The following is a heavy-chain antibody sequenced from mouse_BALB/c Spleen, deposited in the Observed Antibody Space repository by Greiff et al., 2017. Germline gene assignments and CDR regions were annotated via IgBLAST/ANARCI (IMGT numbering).Heavy chain of an antibody. CDR1: GFTFSSYA. D-gene: IGHD2-1*01. J-gene: IGHJ2*01. CDR3: ARDGNYVGFDY. Sequence: EVKLVESGGGLVKPGGSLKLSCAASGFTFSSYAMSWVRQTPEKRLEWVASISSGGNTYYPDSVKGRFTISRDNARNILYLQMSSLRSEDTAMYYCARDGNYVGFDYWGQGTTLTVSS. V-gene: IGHV5-6-5*01. CDR2: ISSGGNT.